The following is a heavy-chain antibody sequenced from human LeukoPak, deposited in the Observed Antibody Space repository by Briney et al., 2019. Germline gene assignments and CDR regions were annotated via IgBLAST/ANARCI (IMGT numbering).Heavy chain of an antibody. CDR1: GFTFSSYA. D-gene: IGHD2-21*01. CDR3: ATGGDSDY. Sequence: PGGSLRLSCAASGFTFSSYAMSWVRQAPGKGLEWVANIKQDGSEKYYVASVKGRFTISRDNAKNSLYLQMNSLRAEDTAVYYCATGGDSDYWGQGTLVTVSS. V-gene: IGHV3-7*01. J-gene: IGHJ4*02. CDR2: IKQDGSEK.